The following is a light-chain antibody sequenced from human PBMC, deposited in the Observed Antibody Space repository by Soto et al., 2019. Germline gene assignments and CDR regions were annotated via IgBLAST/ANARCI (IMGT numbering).Light chain of an antibody. J-gene: IGKJ1*01. CDR2: DVS. CDR3: QQYNNWRT. Sequence: DIQMTQSPSTLSASIGDRVTITCRASQNIRNWLAWYQQKPGKAPKLLIYDVSSLESGVPPRFSGSGSGTDFTLTISGLQPDDFATYYCQQYNNWRTFGQGTKVDIK. V-gene: IGKV1-5*01. CDR1: QNIRNW.